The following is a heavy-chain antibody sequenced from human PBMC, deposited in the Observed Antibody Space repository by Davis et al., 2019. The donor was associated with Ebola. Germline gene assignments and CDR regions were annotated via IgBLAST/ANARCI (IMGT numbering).Heavy chain of an antibody. J-gene: IGHJ5*02. CDR2: ISAYNGNT. Sequence: ASVKVSCKASGYTFTSYGISWVRQAPGQGLEWMGWISAYNGNTNYAQKFQGRVTITRDTSASTAYMELSSLRSEDTAVYYCARSEDIVVVPAANNWFDPWGQGTLVTVSS. CDR1: GYTFTSYG. D-gene: IGHD2-2*01. V-gene: IGHV1-18*01. CDR3: ARSEDIVVVPAANNWFDP.